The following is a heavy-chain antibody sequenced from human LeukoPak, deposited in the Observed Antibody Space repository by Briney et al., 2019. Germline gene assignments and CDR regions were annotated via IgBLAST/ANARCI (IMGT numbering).Heavy chain of an antibody. CDR2: IWYDGSNK. J-gene: IGHJ6*02. Sequence: PGGSLRLSCAASGFTFSSYGMHWVRQAPGKGLEWVAVIWYDGSNKYYADSVKGRFTISRDNSKNTLYLQMNSLRAEDTAVYYCARDRSYEHEYGMDVWGQGTTVTVSS. CDR3: ARDRSYEHEYGMDV. D-gene: IGHD1-26*01. V-gene: IGHV3-33*01. CDR1: GFTFSSYG.